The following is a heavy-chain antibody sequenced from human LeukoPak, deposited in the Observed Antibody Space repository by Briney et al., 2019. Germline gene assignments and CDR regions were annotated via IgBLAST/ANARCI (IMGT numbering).Heavy chain of an antibody. J-gene: IGHJ4*02. CDR3: AREKSVYYYDSSGPVDY. V-gene: IGHV4-31*03. D-gene: IGHD3-22*01. CDR2: IYYSGST. CDR1: GGSISSGGYY. Sequence: SQTLSLTCTVSGGSISSGGYYWRWIRQHPGKGLEWIGYIYYSGSTYYNPSLKSRVTISVDTSKNQFSLKLSSVTAADTAVYYCAREKSVYYYDSSGPVDYWGQGTLVTVSS.